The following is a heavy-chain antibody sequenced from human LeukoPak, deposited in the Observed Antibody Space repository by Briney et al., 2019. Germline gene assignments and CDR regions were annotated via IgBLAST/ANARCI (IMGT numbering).Heavy chain of an antibody. CDR3: ARHDSESLYQYSGLDV. J-gene: IGHJ6*02. CDR2: MYSGGGT. V-gene: IGHV3-66*04. D-gene: IGHD3-16*02. CDR1: GFTVRTSF. Sequence: GVSLRLSCAASGFTVRTSFMSWVRQAAGKGLEWISLMYSGGGTFYADSVTGRFTISRDSSKNTLDLQMNSLRAEDTAVYYCARHDSESLYQYSGLDVWGQGTTVTVSS.